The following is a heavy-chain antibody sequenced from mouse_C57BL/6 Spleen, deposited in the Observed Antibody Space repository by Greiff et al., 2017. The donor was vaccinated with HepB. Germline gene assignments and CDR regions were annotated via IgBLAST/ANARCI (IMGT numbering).Heavy chain of an antibody. J-gene: IGHJ2*01. CDR2: IDPSDSET. CDR1: GYTFTSYW. V-gene: IGHV1-52*01. Sequence: QVHVKQPGAELVRPGSSVKLSCKASGYTFTSYWMHWVKQRPIQGLEWIGNIDPSDSETHYNQKFKDKATLTVDKSSSTAYMQLSSLTSEDSAVYYCARGGLRLPFDYWGQGTTLTVSS. CDR3: ARGGLRLPFDY. D-gene: IGHD3-2*02.